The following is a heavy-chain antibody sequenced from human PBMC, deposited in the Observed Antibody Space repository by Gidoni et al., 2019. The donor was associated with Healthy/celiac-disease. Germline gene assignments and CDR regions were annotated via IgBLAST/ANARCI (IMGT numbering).Heavy chain of an antibody. D-gene: IGHD3-3*01. V-gene: IGHV4-59*01. CDR3: ARVRGYYDFWSGYSRGLNWFDP. J-gene: IGHJ5*02. Sequence: QVQLQESGPGLVKPSATLSLTCPVSGGSISSYSWSWIRQPPGKGLEWIGYIYYSGSTNYNPSRKSRVTISVDTSKNQFSLKLSSVTAADTAVYYCARVRGYYDFWSGYSRGLNWFDPWGQGTLVTVSS. CDR1: GGSISSYS. CDR2: IYYSGST.